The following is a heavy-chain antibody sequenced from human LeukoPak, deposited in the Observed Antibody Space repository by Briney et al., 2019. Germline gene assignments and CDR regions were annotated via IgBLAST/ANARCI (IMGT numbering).Heavy chain of an antibody. D-gene: IGHD4-17*01. CDR2: IIPILGIA. CDR3: ARGTMTTTLENWFDP. J-gene: IGHJ5*02. CDR1: GGTFSSYA. V-gene: IGHV1-69*04. Sequence: SLKVSCKASGGTFSSYAISWVRHAPGQRLEWMGRIIPILGIANYAQKFQGRVTITADKSTSTAYMELSSLRSEDTAVYYCARGTMTTTLENWFDPWGQGTLVTVSS.